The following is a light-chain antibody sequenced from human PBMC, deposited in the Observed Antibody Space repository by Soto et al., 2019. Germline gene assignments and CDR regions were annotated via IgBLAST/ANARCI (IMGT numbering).Light chain of an antibody. CDR1: QSISSW. Sequence: IRLKPYAPKMSAYVRGRVPLTCRASQSISSWLAWYQQKPGEAPKLLIYDASSLESGVPSRFSGSGSGTEFTLTISCLQPDEFATYYCEGANSVPISVGQGKQLEVK. V-gene: IGKV1-5*01. J-gene: IGKJ5*01. CDR2: DAS. CDR3: EGANSVPIS.